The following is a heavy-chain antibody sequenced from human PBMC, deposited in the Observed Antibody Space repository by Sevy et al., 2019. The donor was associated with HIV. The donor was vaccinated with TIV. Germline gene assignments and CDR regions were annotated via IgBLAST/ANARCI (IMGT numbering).Heavy chain of an antibody. D-gene: IGHD3-22*01. V-gene: IGHV1-18*04. Sequence: ASVKVSCKASGYTFTSYGISWVRQAPGQGLEWMGRISPYNGNTNYAEKLKGRVTMTTETSTSTAYMELRSLRSDDTAVYYCARDDSSGYFPNAFDIWGQGTMVTVSS. CDR3: ARDDSSGYFPNAFDI. J-gene: IGHJ3*02. CDR2: ISPYNGNT. CDR1: GYTFTSYG.